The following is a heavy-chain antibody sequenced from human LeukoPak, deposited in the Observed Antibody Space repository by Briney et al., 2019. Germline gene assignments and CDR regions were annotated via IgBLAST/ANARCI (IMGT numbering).Heavy chain of an antibody. J-gene: IGHJ5*02. CDR3: ARVVVAGGGNWFDP. Sequence: ASVKVSCKASGHTFTSYGISWVRQAPGQGLEWMGWISPYNGNTNYAQNLQGRVTMTTDTSTSTAYMELRSLRSDDTAVYYCARVVVAGGGNWFDPWGQGTLVTVSS. CDR1: GHTFTSYG. CDR2: ISPYNGNT. D-gene: IGHD6-19*01. V-gene: IGHV1-18*04.